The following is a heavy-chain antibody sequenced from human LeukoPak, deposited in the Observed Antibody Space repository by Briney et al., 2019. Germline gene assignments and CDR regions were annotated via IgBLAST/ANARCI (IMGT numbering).Heavy chain of an antibody. CDR1: GYTFTGYY. CDR2: INPNSGGT. CDR3: ARAVRRGSGSSFNWFDP. V-gene: IGHV1-2*02. D-gene: IGHD3-10*01. J-gene: IGHJ5*02. Sequence: ASVKVSCKASGYTFTGYYMHWVQQAPGQGLEWMGWINPNSGGTNYAQKFQGRVTMTRDTSISTAYMELSRLRSDDTAVYYCARAVRRGSGSSFNWFDPWGQGTLVTVSS.